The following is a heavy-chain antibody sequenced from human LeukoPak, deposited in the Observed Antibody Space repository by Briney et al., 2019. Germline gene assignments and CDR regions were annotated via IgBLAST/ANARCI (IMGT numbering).Heavy chain of an antibody. V-gene: IGHV1-2*02. CDR3: ARAFYRNGWYYFDY. CDR1: GYTFTGYY. J-gene: IGHJ4*02. D-gene: IGHD6-19*01. CDR2: INPNSGGT. Sequence: ASVKVSSKASGYTFTGYYMHWVRQAPGQGLEWMGWINPNSGGTNYAQKFQGRVTVTRDTSISTAYMDLSRLRSDDTAVYYCARAFYRNGWYYFDYWGQGTLVTVSS.